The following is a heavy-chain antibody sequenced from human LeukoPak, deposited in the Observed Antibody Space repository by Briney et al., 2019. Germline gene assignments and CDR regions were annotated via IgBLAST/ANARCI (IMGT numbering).Heavy chain of an antibody. D-gene: IGHD5-24*01. CDR1: GYTFTSYG. CDR3: ARDREMATITVVDY. J-gene: IGHJ4*02. CDR2: ISAYNGNT. V-gene: IGHV1-18*01. Sequence: AAVKVSCKASGYTFTSYGISWVRQAPGQGLEWMGWISAYNGNTNYAQKLQGRVTMTTDTSTSTAYMELGRLRSDDTAVYYCARDREMATITVVDYWGQGTLVTVSS.